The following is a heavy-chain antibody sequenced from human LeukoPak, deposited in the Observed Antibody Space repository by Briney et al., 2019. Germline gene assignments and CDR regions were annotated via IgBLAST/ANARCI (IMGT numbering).Heavy chain of an antibody. CDR1: GGSFSGYY. J-gene: IGHJ5*02. Sequence: PSETLSLTCAVYGGSFSGYYWSWIRQPPGKGLEWIGEINHSGSTNYNPSLKSRVTISVDTSKNQFSLKLSSVTAADTAVYYCARGGVAAAGKTLYNWFDPWGQGTLVTVSS. D-gene: IGHD6-13*01. CDR3: ARGGVAAAGKTLYNWFDP. V-gene: IGHV4-34*01. CDR2: INHSGST.